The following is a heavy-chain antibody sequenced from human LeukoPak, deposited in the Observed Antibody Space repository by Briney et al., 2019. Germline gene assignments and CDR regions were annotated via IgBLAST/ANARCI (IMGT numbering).Heavy chain of an antibody. CDR3: ARQPMTGYWNYYFYGMDV. V-gene: IGHV4-39*01. CDR2: INYGGTT. D-gene: IGHD1-1*01. CDR1: TDSITSDSYS. Sequence: SETLSLTCTVSTDSITSDSYSWAWSRQAPGRGLEWIGSINYGGTTFYNPALKSRVTFSMSTPKRQFSLSLSSVSAADTAVYYCARQPMTGYWNYYFYGMDVWGQGTTVIVSS. J-gene: IGHJ6*02.